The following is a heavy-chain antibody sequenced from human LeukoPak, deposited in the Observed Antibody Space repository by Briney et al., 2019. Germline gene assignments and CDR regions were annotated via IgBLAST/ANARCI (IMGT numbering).Heavy chain of an antibody. V-gene: IGHV3-23*01. CDR2: ISGNDGST. CDR1: GCTFNDYS. CDR3: ARDAVVPYQLLLERGEKHYPTEV. D-gene: IGHD2-2*01. Sequence: WGSLRLTCAAYGCTFNDYSLSWVRQAPGKGLEWVSTISGNDGSTYYTDSVTGRFTISRDNSKNTLFLQMQSLSAGDAAIYSCARDAVVPYQLLLERGEKHYPTEVWGPVTTVT. J-gene: IGHJ6*01.